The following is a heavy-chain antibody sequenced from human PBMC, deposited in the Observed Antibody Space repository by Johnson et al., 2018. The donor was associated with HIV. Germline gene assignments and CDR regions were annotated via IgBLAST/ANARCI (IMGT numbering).Heavy chain of an antibody. D-gene: IGHD6-19*01. V-gene: IGHV3-20*04. CDR2: INWNGDST. CDR1: GFRFDDYG. CDR3: ASTSSGWFYAFDI. J-gene: IGHJ3*02. Sequence: MLLVESGGGVVRPGGSLRLSCAASGFRFDDYGMTWVRQAPGKGLEWVSGINWNGDSTGYADSVKGRFTISRDNSKNTLYLQMNSLRAEDTAVYYCASTSSGWFYAFDIWGQGTMVTVSS.